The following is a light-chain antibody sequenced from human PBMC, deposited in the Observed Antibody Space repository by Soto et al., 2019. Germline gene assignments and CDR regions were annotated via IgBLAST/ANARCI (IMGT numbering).Light chain of an antibody. J-gene: IGLJ1*01. CDR1: SSDVGSYNY. V-gene: IGLV2-14*01. CDR2: ASS. Sequence: QSALTQPASVSGSPGQSITISCTGTSSDVGSYNYVSWYQHHPGKAPRLMICASSNRPSGVSHRFSGSRSGSTASLTISGLQAEDEADYYCSSYTSGSTLYVFGTGTKVTVL. CDR3: SSYTSGSTLYV.